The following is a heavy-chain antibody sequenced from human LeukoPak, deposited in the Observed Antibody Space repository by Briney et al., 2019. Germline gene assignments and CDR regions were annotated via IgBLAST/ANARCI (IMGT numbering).Heavy chain of an antibody. J-gene: IGHJ6*02. Sequence: ASVKVSCKASGYTFTSYYMHWVRQAPGQGLEWMGIINPSGGSTSYAQKFQGRVTITADESTSTAYMELSSLRSEDTAVYYCARGSTQQLDYYYYYGMDVWGQGTTVTVSS. CDR1: GYTFTSYY. CDR3: ARGSTQQLDYYYYYGMDV. V-gene: IGHV1-46*01. CDR2: INPSGGST. D-gene: IGHD6-13*01.